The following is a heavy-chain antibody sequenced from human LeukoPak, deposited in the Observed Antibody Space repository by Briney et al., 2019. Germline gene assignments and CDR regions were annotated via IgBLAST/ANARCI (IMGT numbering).Heavy chain of an antibody. CDR3: ARGLKSAAFDY. CDR2: IKQDGSEK. Sequence: GGSLRLSCTASGFTFSNFWMGWVRQAPGKGLEWVANIKQDGSEKYYVDSVKGRFTISRDNSKNTLYLQMNSLRAEDTAVYYCARGLKSAAFDYWGQGTLVTVSS. J-gene: IGHJ4*02. V-gene: IGHV3-7*01. CDR1: GFTFSNFW. D-gene: IGHD6-13*01.